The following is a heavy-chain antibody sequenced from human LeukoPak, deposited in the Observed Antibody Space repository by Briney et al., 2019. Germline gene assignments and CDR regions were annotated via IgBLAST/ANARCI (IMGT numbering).Heavy chain of an antibody. D-gene: IGHD3-3*01. CDR1: GGSFSGYY. J-gene: IGHJ4*02. CDR3: ARGRFRLEWLSPFDY. Sequence: KTSETLSLTCAVYGGSFSGYYWSRIRQPPGKGLEWIGEINHSGSTNYNPSLKSRVSISVDTSKNQFSLKLSSVTAEDTAVYYCARGRFRLEWLSPFDYWGQGTPVTVSS. CDR2: INHSGST. V-gene: IGHV4-34*01.